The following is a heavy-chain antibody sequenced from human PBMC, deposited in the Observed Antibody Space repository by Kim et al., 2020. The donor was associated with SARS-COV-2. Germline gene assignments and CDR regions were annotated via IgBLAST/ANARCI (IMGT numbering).Heavy chain of an antibody. CDR3: ARDRSSVKSLYVYF. D-gene: IGHD6-19*01. V-gene: IGHV3-33*08. J-gene: IGHJ1*01. Sequence: GGSLRLSCAASRFSFSIYGMHWVRQAPGKGLEWVAGIGSDGSIEYYVDSVKGRFTTSRDNSKNTMYLQMNNLRLEDTAVYHCARDRSSVKSLYVYF. CDR1: RFSFSIYG. CDR2: IGSDGSIE.